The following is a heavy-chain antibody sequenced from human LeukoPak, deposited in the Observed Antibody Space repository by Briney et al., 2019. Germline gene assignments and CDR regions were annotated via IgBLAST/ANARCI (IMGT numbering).Heavy chain of an antibody. Sequence: GASVKVSCKASGYTFTSYGISWVRQAPGQGLEWMGWISAYNGNTNYAQKLQGRVAMTTDTSTSTAYMELRSLRSDDTAVYYCARSGSGSYYGAFDIWGQGTMVTVSS. CDR2: ISAYNGNT. CDR1: GYTFTSYG. D-gene: IGHD3-10*01. J-gene: IGHJ3*02. CDR3: ARSGSGSYYGAFDI. V-gene: IGHV1-18*01.